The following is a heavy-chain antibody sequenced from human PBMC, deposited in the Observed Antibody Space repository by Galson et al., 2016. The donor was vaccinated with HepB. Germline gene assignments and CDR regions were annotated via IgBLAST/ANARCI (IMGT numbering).Heavy chain of an antibody. V-gene: IGHV3-23*01. Sequence: SLRLSCAASGFFFSGRAMSWVRQAPGRGLEWVSTISGSGGSTFYADSVTGRFTISRDNSKNTLFLQMNSPRADDTALYYCAKDPTWGSGYPWYFDSWGQGTLVTVSS. J-gene: IGHJ4*02. CDR3: AKDPTWGSGYPWYFDS. CDR1: GFFFSGRA. CDR2: ISGSGGST. D-gene: IGHD5-12*01.